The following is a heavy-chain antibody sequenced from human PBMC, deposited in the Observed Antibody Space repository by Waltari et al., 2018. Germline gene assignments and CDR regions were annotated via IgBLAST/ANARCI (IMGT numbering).Heavy chain of an antibody. Sequence: QVQLVQSGAEVKKPGSSVKVSCKASGGTFSSYAISWVRQAPGQGLEWMGRIIPILGIANYAQKFQGRVTITADKSTSTAYMELSSLRSEDTAVYYCARGWITMDRNYGMDVWGQGTTVTVSS. CDR1: GGTFSSYA. CDR3: ARGWITMDRNYGMDV. J-gene: IGHJ6*02. D-gene: IGHD3-10*01. CDR2: IIPILGIA. V-gene: IGHV1-69*09.